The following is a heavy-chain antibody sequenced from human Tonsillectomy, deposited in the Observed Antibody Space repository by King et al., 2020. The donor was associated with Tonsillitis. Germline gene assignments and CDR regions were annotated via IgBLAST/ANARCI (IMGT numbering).Heavy chain of an antibody. CDR1: GFTFDDYA. V-gene: IGHV3-9*01. D-gene: IGHD6-19*01. J-gene: IGHJ6*02. CDR3: AKDIEWRHTSGWLGGGMDV. Sequence: VQLVESGGGLVQPGRSLRLSCAASGFTFDDYAMHWVRQAPGKGLEWVSGINWNSGNIGYADSVKGRFTISRDNAQNSLYLQMNSLRAEDTALYYCAKDIEWRHTSGWLGGGMDVWATGPRSPSP. CDR2: INWNSGNI.